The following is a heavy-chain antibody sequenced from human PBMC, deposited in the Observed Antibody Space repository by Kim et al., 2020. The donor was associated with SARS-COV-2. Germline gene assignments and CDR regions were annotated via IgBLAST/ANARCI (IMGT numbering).Heavy chain of an antibody. CDR3: ARDSPSYSYGPLGY. V-gene: IGHV3-33*01. J-gene: IGHJ4*02. D-gene: IGHD5-18*01. Sequence: ADSVKGRLPISRDKSKNPLYLQMNSLRAEDTAVYYCARDSPSYSYGPLGYWGQGTLVTVSS.